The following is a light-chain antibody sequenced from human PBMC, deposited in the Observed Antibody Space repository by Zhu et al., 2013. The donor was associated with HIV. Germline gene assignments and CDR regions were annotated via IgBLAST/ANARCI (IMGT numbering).Light chain of an antibody. V-gene: IGKV3-20*01. CDR1: QSVSDY. CDR2: GAS. Sequence: VVLTQSPGTLSLSPGERATLSCRASQSVSDYLAWYQQKPGQSPKLLIYGASSRATGTPDRFSGSGSGTDFTLTISRLEPEDFAVYYCQQYDGSLFSFGQGTNLEIK. J-gene: IGKJ2*03. CDR3: QQYDGSLFS.